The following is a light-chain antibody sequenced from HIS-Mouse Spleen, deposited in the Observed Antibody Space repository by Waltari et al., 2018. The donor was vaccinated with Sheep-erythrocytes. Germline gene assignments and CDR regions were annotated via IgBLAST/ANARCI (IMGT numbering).Light chain of an antibody. CDR1: SSDVGGYNY. V-gene: IGLV2-11*01. CDR3: CSYAGSYNHV. CDR2: DVS. J-gene: IGLJ1*01. Sequence: QSALTKPRSVSGSPGQSVTIPSTGTSSDVGGYNYVSWYQHHPGKAPKLMIYDVSKRPSGVPDRFSGSKSGNTASLTISGLQAEDEADYYCCSYAGSYNHVFATGTKVTVL.